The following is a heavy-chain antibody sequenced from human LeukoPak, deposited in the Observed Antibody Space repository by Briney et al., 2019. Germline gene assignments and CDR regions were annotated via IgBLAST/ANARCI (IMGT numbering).Heavy chain of an antibody. CDR3: ARKVAGRAFDI. CDR2: TYYRYKWYN. V-gene: IGHV6-1*01. D-gene: IGHD1-14*01. Sequence: SQTLSLTCALSGDSLSSINAAWHWIRQSPSRGLEWLGRTYYRYKWYNDCADAVKSRITINPDTSRNQFSLQLNSVTPEDAAVYYCARKVAGRAFDIWGQGTMVTVSS. CDR1: GDSLSSINAA. J-gene: IGHJ3*02.